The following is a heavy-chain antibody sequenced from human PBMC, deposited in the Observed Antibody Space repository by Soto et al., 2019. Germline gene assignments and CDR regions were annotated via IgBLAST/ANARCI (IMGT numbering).Heavy chain of an antibody. D-gene: IGHD2-2*01. V-gene: IGHV4-34*01. CDR1: GGSFSGYY. CDR2: INHSGST. CDR3: ARSIVVVPAAMSRTRFDP. J-gene: IGHJ5*02. Sequence: SETLSLTCAVYGGSFSGYYWSWIRQPPGKGLEWIGEINHSGSTNYNPSLKSRVTISVDTSKNQFSLKLSSVTAADTAVYYCARSIVVVPAAMSRTRFDPWGQCTVVTVSS.